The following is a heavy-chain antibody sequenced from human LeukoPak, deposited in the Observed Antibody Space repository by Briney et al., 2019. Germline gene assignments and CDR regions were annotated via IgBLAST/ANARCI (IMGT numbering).Heavy chain of an antibody. CDR2: IKQDGNEK. V-gene: IGHV3-7*03. Sequence: PGGSLRLSCAVSGFTFSNYWMSWVRQAPGKGLEWVANIKQDGNEKYYVDSVKGRFTISRDNAKNSLSLEMNSLRAEDTAVYYCVSTATFDYWGQGTLVTVSS. CDR3: VSTATFDY. D-gene: IGHD5-12*01. J-gene: IGHJ4*02. CDR1: GFTFSNYW.